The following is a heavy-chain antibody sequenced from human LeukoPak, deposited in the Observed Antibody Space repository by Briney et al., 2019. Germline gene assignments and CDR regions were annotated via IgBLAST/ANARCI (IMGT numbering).Heavy chain of an antibody. CDR2: IGGNGLVS. J-gene: IGHJ5*02. D-gene: IGHD4-23*01. V-gene: IGHV3-20*04. Sequence: GGSLRLSCTASGFTFYDYGVSWGREVPGKGRGGGSGIGGNGLVSSYADSVRGRFTISRDNAKRSVFLQMDSLRVEDSGSYYCPRAPRGGGPVSWGQGTLVTVSS. CDR3: PRAPRGGGPVS. CDR1: GFTFYDYG.